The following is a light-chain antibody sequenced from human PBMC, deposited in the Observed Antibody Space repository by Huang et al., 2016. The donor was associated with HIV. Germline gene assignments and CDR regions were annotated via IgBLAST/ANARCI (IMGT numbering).Light chain of an antibody. CDR1: RGISNS. CDR3: QQYHSTPTWT. V-gene: IGKV1-NL1*01. CDR2: AAS. J-gene: IGKJ1*01. Sequence: DIQMTQSPSSLSAFVGDRVTITCRASRGISNSLAWYQQKPGKAPNPLLSAASRLESGGPSRFSGSGSGTVYTLTISSLHPEDFATYFCQQYHSTPTWTFGQGTKVEV.